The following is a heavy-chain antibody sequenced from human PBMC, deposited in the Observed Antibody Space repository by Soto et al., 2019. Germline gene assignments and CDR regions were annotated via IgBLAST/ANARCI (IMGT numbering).Heavy chain of an antibody. CDR2: IYYSASS. V-gene: IGHV4-59*08. D-gene: IGHD2-2*01. CDR3: ASSYIVLVPAASKDAFDI. J-gene: IGHJ3*02. Sequence: SETLSLTCTVSGCSISSYYWRWIRQPPGRGLEWIGYIYYSASSNYNPSLKSRVTISVDTSKNQFSLKLTSVTAADTAVYYCASSYIVLVPAASKDAFDIWGQGTMVT. CDR1: GCSISSYY.